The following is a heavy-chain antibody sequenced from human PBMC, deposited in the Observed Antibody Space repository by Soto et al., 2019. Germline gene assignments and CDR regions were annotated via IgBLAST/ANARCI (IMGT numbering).Heavy chain of an antibody. Sequence: LSLTCPVSGGSISSGDYYWSWIRQPPGKGLEWIGYIYYSGSTYYNPSLKSRVTISVDTSKNQFSLKLSSVTAADTAVYYCARARQWLSSHYFDSWGHGTLVTVSS. D-gene: IGHD6-19*01. CDR1: GGSISSGDYY. CDR3: ARARQWLSSHYFDS. J-gene: IGHJ4*01. CDR2: IYYSGST. V-gene: IGHV4-30-4*01.